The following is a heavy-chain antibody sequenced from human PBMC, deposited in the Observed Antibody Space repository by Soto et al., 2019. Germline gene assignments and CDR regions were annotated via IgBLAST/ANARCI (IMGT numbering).Heavy chain of an antibody. Sequence: EAQLVESGGGWVQPGGSLRLSCAASGFSFTSYEMNWVRQPPGKGLEWVSYISNSGSPIYYADSVKGRFTISRDNTRNSLYLQMNSLRAEDTAVYHCVRRDHYYGMYVWGQGTTVTVSS. CDR3: VRRDHYYGMYV. CDR1: GFSFTSYE. V-gene: IGHV3-48*03. J-gene: IGHJ6*02. CDR2: ISNSGSPI.